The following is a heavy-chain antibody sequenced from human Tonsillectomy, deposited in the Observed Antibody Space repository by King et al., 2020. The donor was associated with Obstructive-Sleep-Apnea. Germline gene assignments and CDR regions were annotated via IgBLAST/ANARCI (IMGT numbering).Heavy chain of an antibody. D-gene: IGHD3-9*01. V-gene: IGHV4-39*07. Sequence: LQLQESGPGLVKPSETLSLTCTVSGGSISSSSYYWGWIRQPPGKGLEWIVRMYYSGSTYYNPSLKSLVTISVDTPKNQFSLKLSSVTAADTAVYYCAGVELRYFDWLLVPCFDYWGQGTLVTVSS. J-gene: IGHJ4*02. CDR2: MYYSGST. CDR3: AGVELRYFDWLLVPCFDY. CDR1: GGSISSSSYY.